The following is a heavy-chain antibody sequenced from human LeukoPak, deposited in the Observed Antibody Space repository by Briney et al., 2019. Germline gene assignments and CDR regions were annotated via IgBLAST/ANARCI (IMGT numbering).Heavy chain of an antibody. CDR2: IYWDDDE. Sequence: ESGPTLVNPTRTLTLTCTFSGFSLSTSGVGVGWIRQPPGKALEWLALIYWDDDERYSPSLKSRLTITKDTSKNQVVLTMTNMDPVDTATYYCAHRSHVLRYFDWLFDFDYWGQGTLVTVSS. CDR3: AHRSHVLRYFDWLFDFDY. CDR1: GFSLSTSGVG. J-gene: IGHJ4*02. D-gene: IGHD3-9*01. V-gene: IGHV2-5*02.